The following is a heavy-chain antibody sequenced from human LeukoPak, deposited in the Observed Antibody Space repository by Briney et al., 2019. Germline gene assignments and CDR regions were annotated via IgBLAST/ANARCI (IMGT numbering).Heavy chain of an antibody. CDR3: AKDPYSPNAFDI. CDR2: IRGSGGST. Sequence: GASVRLSCAASGLTFIMYAMSSARHPAREGLEWVSAIRGSGGSTYYADSVKGRFINSRDNSKNPLYLQMNSLRAEDTAVYYCAKDPYSPNAFDIWGQGTMVTVSS. CDR1: GLTFIMYA. D-gene: IGHD5-18*01. V-gene: IGHV3-23*01. J-gene: IGHJ3*02.